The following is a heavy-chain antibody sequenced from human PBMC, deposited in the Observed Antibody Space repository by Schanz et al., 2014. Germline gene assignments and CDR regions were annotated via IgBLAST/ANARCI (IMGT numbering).Heavy chain of an antibody. CDR3: ARGGPASYFDD. J-gene: IGHJ4*02. Sequence: EVQLVESGGGLVQPGGSLRLSCAASGFSAYAMTWVRQIPGKGLEWVSFIYIGGNTYYADSVKGRFTISRDNSKNTVYIQMNSLRAEDTAVYYCARGGPASYFDDWGQGTLVTVSS. CDR2: IYIGGNT. V-gene: IGHV3-66*01. CDR1: GFSAYA.